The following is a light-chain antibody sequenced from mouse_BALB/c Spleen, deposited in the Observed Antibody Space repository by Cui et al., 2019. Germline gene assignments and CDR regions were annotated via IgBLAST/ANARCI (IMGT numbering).Light chain of an antibody. CDR3: QQWSSNPLT. CDR2: LTS. V-gene: IGKV4-68*01. Sequence: QIVLTQTPGLMYASPGEKVTMTCSASSSVSYMYWYQQKPRSSPKPWIYLTSNLASGVPARFSGSGSGTSYSLTISSMEAEDAATYYCQQWSSNPLTFGAGTKLELK. CDR1: SSVSY. J-gene: IGKJ5*01.